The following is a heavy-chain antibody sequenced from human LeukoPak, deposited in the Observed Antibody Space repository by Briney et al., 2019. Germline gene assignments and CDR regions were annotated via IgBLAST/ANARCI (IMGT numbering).Heavy chain of an antibody. CDR3: ARSWMAGYGTVLDY. CDR2: IYPGDSDT. V-gene: IGHV5-51*01. Sequence: GESLKISCRGSGYSFTNYWIGWGRQMPGEGLEWMGIIYPGDSDTGYSPSFQGQVTISADKSISTAYLQWSSLKASDTAMYYCARSWMAGYGTVLDYWGQGTLVTVSS. CDR1: GYSFTNYW. J-gene: IGHJ4*02. D-gene: IGHD5-18*01.